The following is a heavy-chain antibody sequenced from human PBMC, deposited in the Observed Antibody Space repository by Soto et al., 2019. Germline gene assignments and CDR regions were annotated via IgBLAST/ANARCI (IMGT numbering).Heavy chain of an antibody. Sequence: QVQLQESGPGLVKPSQTLSLTCTVSGGSISSGGYYWSWVSQHPGKGLEWIGYIYYSGSTYYNPSLKSRVTISVDTSKNPFSLKLSSVSAAASAVYYCAKQAVDGEYYFDYWGQGTPVTVSS. CDR1: GGSISSGGYY. CDR3: AKQAVDGEYYFDY. D-gene: IGHD3-10*01. J-gene: IGHJ4*02. V-gene: IGHV4-31*03. CDR2: IYYSGST.